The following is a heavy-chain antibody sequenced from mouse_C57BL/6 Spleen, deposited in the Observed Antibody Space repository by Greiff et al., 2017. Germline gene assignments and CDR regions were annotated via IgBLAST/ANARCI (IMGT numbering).Heavy chain of an antibody. CDR2: IDPANGNT. CDR3: APNGDEGDY. CDR1: GFTITNTY. Sequence: VQLQQSVAELVRPGASVKLSCTASGFTITNTYIHWVKQRPEQGLEWIGRIDPANGNTKSAPKFPGNATITADTSSNTAYLQLSSLTSADTANYYCAPNGDEGDYWGQGTTLTVSS. D-gene: IGHD4-1*02. J-gene: IGHJ2*01. V-gene: IGHV14-3*01.